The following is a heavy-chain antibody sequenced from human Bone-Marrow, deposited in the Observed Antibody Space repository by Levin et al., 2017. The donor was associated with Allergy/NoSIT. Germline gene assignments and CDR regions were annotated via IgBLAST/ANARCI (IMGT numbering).Heavy chain of an antibody. CDR2: IKTESEGGTT. J-gene: IGHJ4*02. D-gene: IGHD5/OR15-5a*01. V-gene: IGHV3-15*01. CDR1: GFTFSDAW. Sequence: GSLRLSCAASGFTFSDAWMTWVRQAPGKGLEWVGRIKTESEGGTTDYADSVKGRFTISRDDSKNTVSLQMNSLKTEDTAVYYCSTLPLSWGQGTLVTVSS. CDR3: STLPLS.